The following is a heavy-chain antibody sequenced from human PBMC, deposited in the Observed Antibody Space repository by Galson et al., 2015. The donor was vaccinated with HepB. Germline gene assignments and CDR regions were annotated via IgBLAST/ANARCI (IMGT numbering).Heavy chain of an antibody. V-gene: IGHV3-30*01. CDR3: ARETWGSIDY. J-gene: IGHJ4*02. CDR1: GFTFTAYS. CDR2: ISNDGRKR. Sequence: LRLSCAASGFTFTAYSMHWVRQAPGKGLECVAVISNDGRKRFYADSVRGRFAISRDNSRNTLFLQVDSLRNEDTALYYCARETWGSIDYWGQGALVTVSS. D-gene: IGHD7-27*01.